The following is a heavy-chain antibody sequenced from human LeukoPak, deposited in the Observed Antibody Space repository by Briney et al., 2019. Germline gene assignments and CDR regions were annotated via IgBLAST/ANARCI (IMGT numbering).Heavy chain of an antibody. CDR3: AKDVAYGSGSYSFDY. V-gene: IGHV3-53*05. Sequence: PGGSLRLSCAASGFTVSSNYMSWVRQAPGKGLEWVSVIYSGGSTYYADSVKGRFTISRDNSKNTLYLQMNSLRAEDTALYYCAKDVAYGSGSYSFDYWGQGTLVTVSS. D-gene: IGHD3-10*01. CDR2: IYSGGST. CDR1: GFTVSSNY. J-gene: IGHJ4*02.